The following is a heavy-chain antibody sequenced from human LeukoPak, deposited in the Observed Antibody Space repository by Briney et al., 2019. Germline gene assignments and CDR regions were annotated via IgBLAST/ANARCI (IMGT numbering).Heavy chain of an antibody. D-gene: IGHD2-2*01. CDR2: IRYDGSNK. V-gene: IGHV3-30*02. CDR1: GFTFSSYG. Sequence: GGSLRLSCAASGFTFSSYGMQWVRQAPGKGLEWVAFIRYDGSNKYYADSVKGRFTISRDNSKNTLYLQMNSLRAEDTAVYYCAKLGGNIVVVPAATLDYWGQGTLVTVSS. J-gene: IGHJ4*02. CDR3: AKLGGNIVVVPAATLDY.